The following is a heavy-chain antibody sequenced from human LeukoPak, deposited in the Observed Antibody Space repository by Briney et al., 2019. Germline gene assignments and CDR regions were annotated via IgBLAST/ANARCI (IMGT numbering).Heavy chain of an antibody. Sequence: ASVKVSCKVSGYTLTELSMHWVRQAPGKGLEWMGGFDPEDGETIYAQKFQGRVTMTEDTSTNTAYMELSSLRSEDTAVYYCATTYYYDSSGTYWFDPWGQGTLVTVSS. D-gene: IGHD3-22*01. CDR2: FDPEDGET. CDR3: ATTYYYDSSGTYWFDP. V-gene: IGHV1-24*01. J-gene: IGHJ5*02. CDR1: GYTLTELS.